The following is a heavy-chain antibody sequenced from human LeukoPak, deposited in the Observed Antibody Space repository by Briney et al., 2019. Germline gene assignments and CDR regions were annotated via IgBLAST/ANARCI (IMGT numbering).Heavy chain of an antibody. Sequence: GGSLRLSCAASGFTFGSYAMSWVRQAPGKGLEWVSAISGSGGSTYYADSVKGRFTISRDNSKNTLYLQMNSLRAEDTAVYYCAKELGYCSSTSCSPFDYWGQGTLVTVSS. CDR2: ISGSGGST. CDR1: GFTFGSYA. V-gene: IGHV3-23*01. CDR3: AKELGYCSSTSCSPFDY. D-gene: IGHD2-2*01. J-gene: IGHJ4*02.